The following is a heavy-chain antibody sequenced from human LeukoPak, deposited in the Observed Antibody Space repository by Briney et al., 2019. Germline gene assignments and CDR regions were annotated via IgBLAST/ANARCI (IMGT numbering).Heavy chain of an antibody. V-gene: IGHV3-74*01. Sequence: GGSLRLSCAASGFTFSSYWMHWVRQAPGKGLVWVSRINSDGSSTSYADSVKGRFTISRDNAKNTLYLQMNSLRAEDTAVYYCAREPSYLYYYYYMDVWGKGTTVTVSS. CDR2: INSDGSST. CDR1: GFTFSSYW. J-gene: IGHJ6*03. CDR3: AREPSYLYYYYYMDV.